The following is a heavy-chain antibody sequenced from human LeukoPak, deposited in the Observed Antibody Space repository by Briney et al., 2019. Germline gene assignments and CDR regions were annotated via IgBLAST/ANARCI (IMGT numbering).Heavy chain of an antibody. CDR3: AAGRSATVTIAEYFQH. J-gene: IGHJ1*01. D-gene: IGHD4-17*01. V-gene: IGHV3-30-3*01. CDR1: GFTFSSYA. Sequence: GGSLRLSCAASGFTFSSYAVHWVRQAPGKGLEWVAVISYDGSNKYYADSVKGRFTISRDNSKNTLYLQMNSLRVEDTAAYYCAAGRSATVTIAEYFQHWGQGTLVTVSS. CDR2: ISYDGSNK.